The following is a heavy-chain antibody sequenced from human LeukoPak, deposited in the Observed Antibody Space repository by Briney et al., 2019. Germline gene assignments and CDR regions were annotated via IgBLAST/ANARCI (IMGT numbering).Heavy chain of an antibody. J-gene: IGHJ5*02. Sequence: ASVKVSCKASGYTFTGYYMHWVRQAPGLGLGWMGWINPNSGGKNYAQKFQGRVTMTRDTSISTAYMELSRLRSDDTAVYYCARDSSGWESWFDPWGQGTLVTVSS. V-gene: IGHV1-2*02. D-gene: IGHD6-19*01. CDR1: GYTFTGYY. CDR2: INPNSGGK. CDR3: ARDSSGWESWFDP.